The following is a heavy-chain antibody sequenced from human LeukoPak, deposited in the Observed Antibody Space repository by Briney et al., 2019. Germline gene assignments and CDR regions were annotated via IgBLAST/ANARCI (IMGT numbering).Heavy chain of an antibody. V-gene: IGHV3-7*05. Sequence: GGSLRLSCAASRFTFRSYWMTWVRQAPGKGLEWVANIKQDGSEKYYVGSVKGRFTISRDNTKNSLYLQMDSLRAEETAVYYCAREGGYGGVLDYWGQGTLVTVSS. CDR1: RFTFRSYW. CDR2: IKQDGSEK. CDR3: AREGGYGGVLDY. J-gene: IGHJ4*02. D-gene: IGHD5-12*01.